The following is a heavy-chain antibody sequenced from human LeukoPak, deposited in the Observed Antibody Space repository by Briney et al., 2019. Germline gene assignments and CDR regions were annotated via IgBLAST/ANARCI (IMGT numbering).Heavy chain of an antibody. CDR2: ISAYNGNT. CDR3: ARVKYYYDSSGYYHTSSGYFDY. D-gene: IGHD3-22*01. J-gene: IGHJ4*02. CDR1: GYTFTSYG. V-gene: IGHV1-18*01. Sequence: GASVKVSCKASGYTFTSYGISWVRQAPGQGLEWMGWISAYNGNTNYAQKLQGRVTMTTGTSTSTAYMELRSLRSDDTAVYYCARVKYYYDSSGYYHTSSGYFDYWGQGTLVTVSS.